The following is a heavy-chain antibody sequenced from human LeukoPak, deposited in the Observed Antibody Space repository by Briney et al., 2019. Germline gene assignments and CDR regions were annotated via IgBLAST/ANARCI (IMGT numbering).Heavy chain of an antibody. V-gene: IGHV6-1*01. Sequence: QTLSLTCAISGDSVSSNSAAWNWIRQSPSRGLEWLGRTYYRSKWYNDYAVSVKSRITINPDTSKNQFSLQLNSVTPEDTAVYYCARDRGIVVVPAAAHDAFDIWGQGTMVTVSS. D-gene: IGHD2-2*01. CDR3: ARDRGIVVVPAAAHDAFDI. CDR1: GDSVSSNSAA. J-gene: IGHJ3*02. CDR2: TYYRSKWYN.